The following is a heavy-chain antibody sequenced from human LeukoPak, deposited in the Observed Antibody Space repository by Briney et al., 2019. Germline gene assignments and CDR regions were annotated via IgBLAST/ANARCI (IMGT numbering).Heavy chain of an antibody. CDR3: GKRLGDGTDSFQY. CDR1: GFPFSNYD. CDR2: ESRLESHR. V-gene: IGHV3-30*18. Sequence: GGSLRLSCAASGFPFSNYDMLWARRAPVKGLEWVAVESRLESHRYYADSVRGRFTISRDNSKNTLYLQMSSLRAEDTAVYFCGKRLGDGTDSFQYWGQGTLVTVSS. J-gene: IGHJ4*02. D-gene: IGHD1-26*01.